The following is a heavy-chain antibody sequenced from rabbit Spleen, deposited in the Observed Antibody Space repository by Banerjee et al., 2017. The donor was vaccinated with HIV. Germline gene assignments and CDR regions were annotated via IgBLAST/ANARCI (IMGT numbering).Heavy chain of an antibody. CDR3: ARDGTGGSYFAL. CDR2: IDPVFGIT. D-gene: IGHD8-1*01. J-gene: IGHJ4*01. CDR1: GFSFSNKA. Sequence: EQLLESGGGLVKPEGSLKLSCTASGFSFSNKAVMCWVRQAPGKGLEWIGYIDPVFGITYYANWVNGRFSISRENAQNTVFLQMTSLTAADTATYFCARDGTGGSYFALWGQGTLVTVS. V-gene: IGHV1S47*01.